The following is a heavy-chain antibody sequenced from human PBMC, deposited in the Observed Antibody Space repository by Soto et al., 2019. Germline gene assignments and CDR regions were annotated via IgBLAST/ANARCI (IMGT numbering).Heavy chain of an antibody. D-gene: IGHD2-15*01. CDR1: GFTFSTYA. CDR3: AKWRYCSGGTCYSDY. V-gene: IGHV3-23*01. CDR2: ISSSGGTT. J-gene: IGHJ4*02. Sequence: EVQLLESGGGLVQPGGSLRLSCAASGFTFSTYAMSWVRQAPGKGLEWVSAISSSGGTTYYADSVKGRFTISRDNSKNTLYLQMNSLRGEDTAVYYCAKWRYCSGGTCYSDYWGQGTLVTVSS.